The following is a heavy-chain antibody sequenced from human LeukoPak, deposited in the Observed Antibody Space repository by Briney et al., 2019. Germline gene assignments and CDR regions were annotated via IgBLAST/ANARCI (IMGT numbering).Heavy chain of an antibody. CDR3: VRLRRNSDKSDYYYFYDY. CDR1: GRTFSDYS. CDR2: INSTNSSI. Sequence: GGSLRLPCAVSGRTFSDYSKHWVPQAPGKGLEWVLYINSTNSSIYYSDAVTGRFTISRNNARSSMFLQMNSLTAGDTAVYYCVRLRRNSDKSDYYYFYDYWGQGILVTVSS. D-gene: IGHD3-22*01. V-gene: IGHV3-21*06. J-gene: IGHJ4*02.